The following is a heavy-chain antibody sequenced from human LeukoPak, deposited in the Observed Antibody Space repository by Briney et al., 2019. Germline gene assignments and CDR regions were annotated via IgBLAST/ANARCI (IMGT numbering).Heavy chain of an antibody. J-gene: IGHJ4*02. CDR2: ISGSGGST. V-gene: IGHV3-23*01. CDR3: AKDLVGRLRFLEWLLDY. CDR1: GFTFSSYA. Sequence: PGGSLRLSCAASGFTFSSYAMSWVRQAPGKGLEWVSAISGSGGSTYYADSVKGRFTISRDNSKNTLHLQMNSLRAEDTAVYYCAKDLVGRLRFLEWLLDYWGQGTLVTVSS. D-gene: IGHD3-3*01.